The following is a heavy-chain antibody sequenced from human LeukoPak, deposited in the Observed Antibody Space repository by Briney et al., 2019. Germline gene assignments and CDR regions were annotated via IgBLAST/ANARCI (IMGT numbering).Heavy chain of an antibody. J-gene: IGHJ4*02. V-gene: IGHV1-18*01. CDR2: ISTYKGNT. CDR3: ARDSPLDSGYDSYFDY. CDR1: GYTFTSYG. D-gene: IGHD5-12*01. Sequence: ASVKVSCKASGYTFTSYGFNWVRQAPGQGLEWMGWISTYKGNTNYAQKLQGRVTMTTDTSTGTAYMELRSLRSGDTAVYYCARDSPLDSGYDSYFDYWGQGTLVTVSS.